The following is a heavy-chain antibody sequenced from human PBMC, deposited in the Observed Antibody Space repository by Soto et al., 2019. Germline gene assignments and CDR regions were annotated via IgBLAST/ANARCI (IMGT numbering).Heavy chain of an antibody. Sequence: SETLSLTCTVSGASISSYYWSWVRQPPGQGLEWIGYISNSGGTNVNPSLKGRVTLSVDASMNQFSLRLSSVTAADTAVYFCSRVFGAYWYFDYWGRGTLVTVSS. CDR2: ISNSGGT. CDR3: SRVFGAYWYFDY. CDR1: GASISSYY. V-gene: IGHV4-59*01. D-gene: IGHD2-8*02. J-gene: IGHJ4*02.